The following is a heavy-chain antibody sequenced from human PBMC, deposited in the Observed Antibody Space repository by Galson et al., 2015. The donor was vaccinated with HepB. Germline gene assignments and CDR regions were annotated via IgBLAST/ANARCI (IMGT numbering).Heavy chain of an antibody. V-gene: IGHV4-39*07. CDR1: GGSISSSSYY. CDR2: IYYSGST. CDR3: AKAADYGGNLS. J-gene: IGHJ4*02. Sequence: ETLSLTCTVSGGSISSSSYYWGWIRQPPGKGLEWIGSIYYSGSTYYNPSLKSRVTISVDTSKNQFSLKLSSVTAADTAVYYCAKAADYGGNLSWGQGTLVTVSS. D-gene: IGHD4-23*01.